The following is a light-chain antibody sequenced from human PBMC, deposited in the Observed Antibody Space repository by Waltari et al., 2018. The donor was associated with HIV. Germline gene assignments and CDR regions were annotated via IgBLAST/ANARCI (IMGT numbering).Light chain of an antibody. CDR1: SRDVGSYNL. J-gene: IGLJ3*02. CDR2: ELR. V-gene: IGLV2-23*02. CDR3: CSYAGSSTL. Sequence: QSALTQPASVSGSPGQSITISCTGTSRDVGSYNLVSWSQQHPGKAPQPMIYELRKRPSGVSNRFSGSNSGNTASLTISGLQAEDEADYYCCSYAGSSTLFGGGTKLTVL.